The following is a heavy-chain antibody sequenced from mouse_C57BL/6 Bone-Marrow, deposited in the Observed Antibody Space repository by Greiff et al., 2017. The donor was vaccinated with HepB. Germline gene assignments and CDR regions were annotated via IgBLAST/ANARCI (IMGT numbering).Heavy chain of an antibody. D-gene: IGHD1-1*01. Sequence: VQLQQSGAELVKPGASVKMSCKASGYTFTTYPIEWMKQNHGKSLEWIGNFHPYNDDTKYNEKFKGKATLTVEKSSSTVYLELSRVTSDDSAVYYCARMNYYGSSSYYFDYWGQGTTLTVSS. CDR2: FHPYNDDT. V-gene: IGHV1-47*01. CDR1: GYTFTTYP. J-gene: IGHJ2*01. CDR3: ARMNYYGSSSYYFDY.